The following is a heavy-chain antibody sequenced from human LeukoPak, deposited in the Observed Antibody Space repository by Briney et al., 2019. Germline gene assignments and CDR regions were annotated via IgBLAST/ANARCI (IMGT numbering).Heavy chain of an antibody. V-gene: IGHV3-48*01. CDR2: ISSSSSTI. Sequence: TGGSLRLSCAASGFTFSSYSMNWVRQAPGKGLEWVSYISSSSSTIYYADPVKGRFIIFRDNAKNSLYLQMNSLRAEGTAVYYCARAYYGSGSYSFDYWGQGTLVTVSS. D-gene: IGHD3-10*01. CDR1: GFTFSSYS. CDR3: ARAYYGSGSYSFDY. J-gene: IGHJ4*02.